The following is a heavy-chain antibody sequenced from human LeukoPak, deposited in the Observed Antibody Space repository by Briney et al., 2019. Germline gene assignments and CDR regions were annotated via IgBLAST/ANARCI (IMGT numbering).Heavy chain of an antibody. Sequence: GGSLRLSCAASGFTFSTFWMSWVRQAPGKGLEWVANIKQDGSEKSYADSVKVRFTISRDNSKNSLYLQMNSLRAEDTAVYYCARRLTDYWGQGTLVTVSS. V-gene: IGHV3-7*02. CDR3: ARRLTDY. CDR1: GFTFSTFW. J-gene: IGHJ4*02. CDR2: IKQDGSEK.